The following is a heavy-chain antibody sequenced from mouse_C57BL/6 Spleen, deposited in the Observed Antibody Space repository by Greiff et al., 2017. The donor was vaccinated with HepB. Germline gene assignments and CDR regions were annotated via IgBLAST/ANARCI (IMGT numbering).Heavy chain of an antibody. CDR1: GYTFTDYN. Sequence: EVQLQQSGPELVKPGASVKMSCKASGYTFTDYNMHWVKQSHGKSLEWIGYINPNNGGTSYNQKFKGKATLTVNKSSSTAYMELRSLTSEDSAVYYCARRLPGTVYAMDYWGQGTSVTVSS. CDR2: INPNNGGT. V-gene: IGHV1-22*01. D-gene: IGHD4-1*01. J-gene: IGHJ4*01. CDR3: ARRLPGTVYAMDY.